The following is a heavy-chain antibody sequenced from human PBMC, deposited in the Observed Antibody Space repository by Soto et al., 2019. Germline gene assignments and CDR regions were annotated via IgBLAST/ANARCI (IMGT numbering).Heavy chain of an antibody. CDR1: GYTFTGYY. D-gene: IGHD2-21*01. V-gene: IGHV1-2*02. CDR3: ASAGPYRPIVDSFHYYYYYGMDV. J-gene: IGHJ6*02. CDR2: INPNSGGT. Sequence: ASVKVSFKASGYTFTGYYMHWVRQAPGQGLEWMGWINPNSGGTNYAQKFQGRVTMTRDTSISTAYMELSRLRSDDTAVYYCASAGPYRPIVDSFHYYYYYGMDVWGQGTTVTVSS.